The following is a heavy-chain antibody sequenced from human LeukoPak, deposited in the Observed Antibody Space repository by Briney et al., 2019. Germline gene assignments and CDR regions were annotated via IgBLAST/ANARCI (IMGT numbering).Heavy chain of an antibody. Sequence: GGSLRLSCTASGFTFGDYAMSWVRQAPGKGLEWVVFIRNKAYGGTTEYAASVKGRCTISRDDSKSIAYLQVNSLKTEDTAVYYCTRDWFGVAIDYWGQGTLVTVSS. J-gene: IGHJ4*02. CDR3: TRDWFGVAIDY. CDR2: IRNKAYGGTT. CDR1: GFTFGDYA. D-gene: IGHD3-10*01. V-gene: IGHV3-49*04.